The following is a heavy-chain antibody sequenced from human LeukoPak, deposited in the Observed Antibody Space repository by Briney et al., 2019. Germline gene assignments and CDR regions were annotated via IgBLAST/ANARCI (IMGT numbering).Heavy chain of an antibody. CDR2: IYYSGST. D-gene: IGHD3-22*01. V-gene: IGHV4-31*03. CDR1: GGSISSGGYY. J-gene: IGHJ6*03. Sequence: SETLSLTCTVSGGSISSGGYYWSWIRQHPGKGLEWIGYIYYSGSTYYNPSLKSRVTISVDTSKNQFSLKLNSVTAADTAVYYCAREGITMIPYYYYYMDVWGKGTTVTVSS. CDR3: AREGITMIPYYYYYMDV.